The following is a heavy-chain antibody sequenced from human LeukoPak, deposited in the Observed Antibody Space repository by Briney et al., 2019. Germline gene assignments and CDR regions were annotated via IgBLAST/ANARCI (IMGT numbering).Heavy chain of an antibody. V-gene: IGHV3-30*03. CDR3: ATGYKYYFDY. J-gene: IGHJ4*02. Sequence: GGSLRLSCAASGFTFSSYGMHWVRQAPGKGLEWVAVISYDGSNKYYADSVKGRFTISRDNSKNTLYLQTNSLRAEDTAVYYCATGYKYYFDYWGQGTLVTVSS. CDR1: GFTFSSYG. CDR2: ISYDGSNK. D-gene: IGHD3-9*01.